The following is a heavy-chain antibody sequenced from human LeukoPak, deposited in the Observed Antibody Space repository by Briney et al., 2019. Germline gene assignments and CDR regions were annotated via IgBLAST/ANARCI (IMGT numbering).Heavy chain of an antibody. CDR1: GGSFSGYY. D-gene: IGHD4-17*01. CDR2: INHSGST. CDR3: ARAELSVTTGGVRFDP. V-gene: IGHV4-34*01. J-gene: IGHJ5*02. Sequence: SETLSLTCAVYGGSFSGYYWSWIRQPPGKGLEWIGEINHSGSTNYNPSLKSRVTISVDTSKNQFSLKLSSVTAADTAVYYCARAELSVTTGGVRFDPWGQGTLVTVSS.